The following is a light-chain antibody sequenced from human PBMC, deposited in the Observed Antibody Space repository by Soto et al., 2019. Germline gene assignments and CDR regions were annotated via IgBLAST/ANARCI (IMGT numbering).Light chain of an antibody. J-gene: IGKJ5*01. CDR1: QSISSY. Sequence: DIQMTQSPSSLSASVVDIVTIPCRASQSISSYLNWYQQKPGKAPKFLIYAASNLQSGVPSRFSGSGSGTDFTLTVNSLQPEDFATYYCQQGYTSAITFGQGTRLEIK. V-gene: IGKV1-39*01. CDR2: AAS. CDR3: QQGYTSAIT.